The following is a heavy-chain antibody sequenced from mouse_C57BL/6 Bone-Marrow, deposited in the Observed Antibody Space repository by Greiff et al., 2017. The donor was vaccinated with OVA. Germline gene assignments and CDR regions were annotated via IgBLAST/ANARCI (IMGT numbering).Heavy chain of an antibody. CDR3: ARCGGFDY. CDR1: GYTFTSYW. D-gene: IGHD1-1*02. J-gene: IGHJ2*01. CDR2: IYPSDSET. V-gene: IGHV1-61*01. Sequence: QVQLQQPGAELVRPGSSVKLSCKASGYTFTSYWMDWVKQRPGQGLEWIGNIYPSDSETHYNQKFKDKATLTVDKSSSTAYVQLSSLTSEDSAVYYCARCGGFDYWGQGTTLTVSS.